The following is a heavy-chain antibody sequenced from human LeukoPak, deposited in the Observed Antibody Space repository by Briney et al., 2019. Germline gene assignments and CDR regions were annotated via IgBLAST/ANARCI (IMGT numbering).Heavy chain of an antibody. CDR3: ARREAGNFDY. V-gene: IGHV4-34*01. CDR1: GGSLRGNY. CDR2: INHSGST. D-gene: IGHD6-13*01. Sequence: SETLSLTCAVYGGSLRGNYGSWIRQPPGKGLEWIGEINHSGSTNYNPSLKSRVTISVDTSNNHFSLKLSSVTAADTAVYYCARREAGNFDYWGQGTLVTVSS. J-gene: IGHJ4*02.